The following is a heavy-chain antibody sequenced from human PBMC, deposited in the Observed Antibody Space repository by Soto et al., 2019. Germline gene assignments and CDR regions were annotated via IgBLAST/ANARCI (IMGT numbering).Heavy chain of an antibody. D-gene: IGHD6-13*01. CDR1: GGSFSGYY. CDR3: ASDRPIAAAGTNQYYMDV. Sequence: PSETLSLTCAVYGGSFSGYYWSWIRQPPGKGLEWIGEINHSGSTNYNPSLKSRVTISVDTSKNQFSLKLSSVTAADTAVYYFASDRPIAAAGTNQYYMDVWGKGTTVTVSS. V-gene: IGHV4-34*01. CDR2: INHSGST. J-gene: IGHJ6*03.